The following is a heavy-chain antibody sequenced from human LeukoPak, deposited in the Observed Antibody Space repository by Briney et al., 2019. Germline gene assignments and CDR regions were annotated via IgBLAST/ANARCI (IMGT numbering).Heavy chain of an antibody. CDR1: GGSISSGGYY. J-gene: IGHJ4*02. CDR3: ARLGALGTYYYDSSGYYQFDY. V-gene: IGHV4-31*03. Sequence: SETLSLTCTVSGGSISSGGYYWSWIRQHPGKGLEWIGYIYYSGSTYYNPSLKSRVTISVDTSKNQFSLKLSSVTAADTAVYYCARLGALGTYYYDSSGYYQFDYWGQGTLVTVSS. CDR2: IYYSGST. D-gene: IGHD3-22*01.